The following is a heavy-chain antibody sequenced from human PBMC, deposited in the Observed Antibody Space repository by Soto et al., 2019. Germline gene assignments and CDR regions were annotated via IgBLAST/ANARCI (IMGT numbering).Heavy chain of an antibody. D-gene: IGHD2-2*01. Sequence: EVQLVESGGGLVKPGESLRLSCAASGFTFSNAWMNWVRQGPGKGLEWVGRIKSNAYGATTDYAAPVIGRFNISSDDSRDALYLQTYSLKTEVAAVYYCTTTLRYRRTSCPWGQGSLVTVSS. J-gene: IGHJ5*02. CDR2: IKSNAYGATT. CDR3: TTTLRYRRTSCP. CDR1: GFTFSNAW. V-gene: IGHV3-15*01.